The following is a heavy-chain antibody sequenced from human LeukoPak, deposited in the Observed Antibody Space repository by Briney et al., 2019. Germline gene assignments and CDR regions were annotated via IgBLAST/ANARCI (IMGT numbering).Heavy chain of an antibody. D-gene: IGHD5-18*01. V-gene: IGHV4-4*07. CDR3: ARTTEGGYTYDYFYYYYMDV. Sequence: SETLSLTCTVSGGSISSYYWSWIRQPAGKGLEWIGRIYTSGSTNYNPSLKSRVTISVDMSKNQFSLKLSSVTAADTAVYYCARTTEGGYTYDYFYYYYMDVWGKGTTVTISS. CDR1: GGSISSYY. CDR2: IYTSGST. J-gene: IGHJ6*03.